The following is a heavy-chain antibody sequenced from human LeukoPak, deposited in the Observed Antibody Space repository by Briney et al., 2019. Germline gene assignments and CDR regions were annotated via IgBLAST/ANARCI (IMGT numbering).Heavy chain of an antibody. CDR1: GGSVSSYY. Sequence: SETLSLTCTVSGGSVSSYYWSWIRQPPGKGLEWIGYIYYSGSTNYNPSLKSRVTISVDTSKNQFSLKLSSVTAADTAVYYCASWHDYGGFDAFDIWGQGTMVTVSS. CDR2: IYYSGST. CDR3: ASWHDYGGFDAFDI. V-gene: IGHV4-59*02. D-gene: IGHD4-23*01. J-gene: IGHJ3*02.